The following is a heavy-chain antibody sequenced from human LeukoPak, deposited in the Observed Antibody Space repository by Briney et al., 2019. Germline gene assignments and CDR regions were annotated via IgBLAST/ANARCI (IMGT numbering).Heavy chain of an antibody. V-gene: IGHV3-7*01. J-gene: IGHJ5*02. CDR1: GFTFSTYW. CDR3: ARGSFRFDP. Sequence: GGSLRLSCAASGFTFSTYWMTWVRQAPGKGLEWVANIKPDGSEKNYVDSVKGRFTISRDNAKNSLSLQMNSLTAEDTAVYYCARGSFRFDPWGQGTLVTVS. CDR2: IKPDGSEK. D-gene: IGHD1-26*01.